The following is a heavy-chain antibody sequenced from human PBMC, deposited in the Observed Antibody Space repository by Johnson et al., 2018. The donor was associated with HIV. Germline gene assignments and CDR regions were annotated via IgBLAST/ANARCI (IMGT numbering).Heavy chain of an antibody. Sequence: QVQLVESGGGVVQPGRSLRLSCAASGFTFSSYGMHWVRQAPGKGLEWVAVISYDGSNKYYADSVQGRFTISRDNSKNTLYLQMNSLRAEDTAVYYWAKGSYYYASGSYYNGKAFDIWGQGTMVTVSS. CDR3: AKGSYYYASGSYYNGKAFDI. D-gene: IGHD3-10*01. V-gene: IGHV3-30*18. CDR2: ISYDGSNK. J-gene: IGHJ3*02. CDR1: GFTFSSYG.